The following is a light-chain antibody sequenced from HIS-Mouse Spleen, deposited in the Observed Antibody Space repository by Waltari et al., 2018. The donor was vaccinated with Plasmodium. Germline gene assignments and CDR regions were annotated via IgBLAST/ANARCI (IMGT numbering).Light chain of an antibody. J-gene: IGLJ3*02. CDR3: YSTDSSGNHRV. CDR2: EDS. V-gene: IGLV3-10*01. CDR1: ALPKKY. Sequence: SYELTQPPSVSVSPGQTARITCSGDALPKKYAYWYQQKSGQAPVLVSYEDSKRPAGIPERFGVYSSGTMATVTISGAQVEDEADYYCYSTDSSGNHRVFGGGTKLTVL.